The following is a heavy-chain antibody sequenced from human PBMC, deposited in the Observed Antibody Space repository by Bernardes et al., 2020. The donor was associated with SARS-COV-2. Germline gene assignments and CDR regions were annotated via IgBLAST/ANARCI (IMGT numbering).Heavy chain of an antibody. Sequence: SETLSLTCAVYGGSFSGYYWSWIRQPPGKGLEWIGEINHSGSTNYNPSLKSRVTISVDTSKNQFSLKLSSVTAADTAVYYCASTVALGWFDPWGQGTLVTVSS. D-gene: IGHD4-17*01. CDR1: GGSFSGYY. CDR3: ASTVALGWFDP. V-gene: IGHV4-34*01. J-gene: IGHJ5*02. CDR2: INHSGST.